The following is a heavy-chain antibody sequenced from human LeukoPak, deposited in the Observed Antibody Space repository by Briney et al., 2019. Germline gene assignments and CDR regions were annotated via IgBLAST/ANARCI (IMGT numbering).Heavy chain of an antibody. CDR3: ARAHSSGWETDSDY. D-gene: IGHD6-19*01. Sequence: ASVKVSCKASGYTFTGYYMHWVRQAPGQGLEWMGWINPNSGGTNYAQKFQGRVTMTRDTSISTAYMELSRLRSDDTAVYYCARAHSSGWETDSDYWGQGTLVTVSS. CDR1: GYTFTGYY. V-gene: IGHV1-2*02. CDR2: INPNSGGT. J-gene: IGHJ4*02.